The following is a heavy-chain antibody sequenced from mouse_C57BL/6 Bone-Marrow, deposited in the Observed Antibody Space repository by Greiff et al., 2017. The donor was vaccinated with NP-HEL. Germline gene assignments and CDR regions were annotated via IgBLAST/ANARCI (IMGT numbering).Heavy chain of an antibody. CDR2: IYPGGGYT. CDR3: ARERGIYYYGSSLFDY. J-gene: IGHJ2*01. CDR1: GYTFTNYW. D-gene: IGHD1-1*01. V-gene: IGHV1-63*01. Sequence: VQLQQSGAELVRPGTSVKMSCKASGYTFTNYWIGWAKQRPGHGLEWIGDIYPGGGYTNYNEKFKGKATLTADKSSSTAYMQFSSLTSEDSAIYYCARERGIYYYGSSLFDYWGQGTTLTVSS.